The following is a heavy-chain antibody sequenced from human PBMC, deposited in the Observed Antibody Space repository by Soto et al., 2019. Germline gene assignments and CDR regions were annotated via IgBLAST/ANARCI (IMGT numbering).Heavy chain of an antibody. CDR3: AREGTVYYYYGMDV. CDR2: IKLDGSEK. V-gene: IGHV3-7*01. CDR1: SLPCHCDL. Sequence: GGSLKPYCAALSLPCHCDLMTWVCQAPGKGLEWVANIKLDGSEKYYVDSVKGRFTISRDNAKNSLYLQMNSPRAEDTAVYYCAREGTVYYYYGMDVWGQGT. J-gene: IGHJ6*02. D-gene: IGHD4-4*01.